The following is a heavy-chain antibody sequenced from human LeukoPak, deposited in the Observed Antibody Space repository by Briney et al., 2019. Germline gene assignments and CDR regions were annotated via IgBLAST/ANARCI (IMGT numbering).Heavy chain of an antibody. Sequence: SETLSLTCTVSGGSISSSSYYWGWIRQPPGKGLEWIGSIYYSGSTYYNPSLKSRVTISVDTSKNQFSLKLSSVTAADTAVYYCASGSGSGYLSWGQGTLVTVSS. CDR2: IYYSGST. V-gene: IGHV4-39*07. CDR1: GGSISSSSYY. D-gene: IGHD3-10*01. CDR3: ASGSGSGYLS. J-gene: IGHJ4*02.